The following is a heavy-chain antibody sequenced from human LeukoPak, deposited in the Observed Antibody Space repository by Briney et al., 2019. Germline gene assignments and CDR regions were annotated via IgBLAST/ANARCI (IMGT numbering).Heavy chain of an antibody. CDR3: AKDLAITFGGVMVPFDY. CDR2: ITSSATT. CDR1: GFTFSDYY. V-gene: IGHV3-11*04. Sequence: GGSLRLSCAASGFTFSDYYMTWIRQAPGKGLEWVSYITSSATTYYADSVKGRFTISRDNAKTSLYLQMNSLRAEDTAVYYCAKDLAITFGGVMVPFDYWGQGTLVTVST. J-gene: IGHJ4*02. D-gene: IGHD3-16*01.